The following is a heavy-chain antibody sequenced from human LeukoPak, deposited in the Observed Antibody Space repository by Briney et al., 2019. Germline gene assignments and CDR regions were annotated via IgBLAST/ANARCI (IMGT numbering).Heavy chain of an antibody. CDR3: ARDLEYSSSSEWGY. CDR1: GYTXTSYG. CDR2: INAYNGNT. V-gene: IGHV1-18*01. D-gene: IGHD6-6*01. J-gene: IGHJ4*02. Sequence: ASVKVSCKASGYTXTSYGISWVRQAPGQGLEWMGLINAYNGNTNYAQKLQGRVTMTRDTSTGTAYMELRSMRSEDTAVYYCARDLEYSSSSEWGYWGQGTLVTVSS.